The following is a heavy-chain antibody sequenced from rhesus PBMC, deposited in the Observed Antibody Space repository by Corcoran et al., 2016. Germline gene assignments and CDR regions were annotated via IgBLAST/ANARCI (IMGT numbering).Heavy chain of an antibody. CDR2: ISGRSGST. Sequence: QVQLQESGPGLVKPSATLSLTCAVSGGSVSSSNWWSWLRQPPGKGLEWIGDISGRSGSTYYNPSLTIRVTISTDTSKNQCALTLSSVTAADTAVYYWASPPGRWLEYVECWGQGALVTVSS. CDR1: GGSVSSSNW. CDR3: ASPPGRWLEYVEC. D-gene: IGHD6-37*01. J-gene: IGHJ1*01. V-gene: IGHV4-65*01.